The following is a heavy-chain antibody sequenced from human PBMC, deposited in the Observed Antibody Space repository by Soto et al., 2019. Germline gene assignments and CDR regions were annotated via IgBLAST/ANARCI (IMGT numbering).Heavy chain of an antibody. CDR2: VSGGGGVT. Sequence: GGSLRLSCAASGFSFSDYAMSWVRQAPGKGLEWVSGVSGGGGVTNYADSVKGRFTISRDNSKNTVYLQMNGLRAEDTAIYYCAKGRCSGTSCYSDYWGQGTLVTVSS. CDR1: GFSFSDYA. CDR3: AKGRCSGTSCYSDY. J-gene: IGHJ4*02. D-gene: IGHD2-15*01. V-gene: IGHV3-23*01.